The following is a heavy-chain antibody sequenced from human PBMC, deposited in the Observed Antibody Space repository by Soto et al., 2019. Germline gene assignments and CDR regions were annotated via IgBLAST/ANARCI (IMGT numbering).Heavy chain of an antibody. D-gene: IGHD2-15*01. J-gene: IGHJ4*02. CDR2: ISWNSGSI. CDR1: GFTFDDYA. V-gene: IGHV3-9*01. Sequence: GGSLRLSCAASGFTFDDYAMHWVRQAPGKGLEWVSGISWNSGSIGYADSVKGRFTISRDNAKNSLYLQMNSLRAEDTALYYCAKDTHRYCSGGSCYGFDYWGQGTLVTVSS. CDR3: AKDTHRYCSGGSCYGFDY.